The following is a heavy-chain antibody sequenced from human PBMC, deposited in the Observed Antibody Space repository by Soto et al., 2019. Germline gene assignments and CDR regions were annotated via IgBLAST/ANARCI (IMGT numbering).Heavy chain of an antibody. J-gene: IGHJ4*02. V-gene: IGHV2-5*02. Sequence: QITLKESGPTLVKPTQTLTLTCTFSGFSLSTSGVGVGWIRQPPGKALEWLALIYWDDDKRYSPSLKSRLTITKDTSNNLVVLTMTNMDPVDTATYYCAHVYGGYDNVDYWGQGTLVTVSS. D-gene: IGHD5-12*01. CDR3: AHVYGGYDNVDY. CDR1: GFSLSTSGVG. CDR2: IYWDDDK.